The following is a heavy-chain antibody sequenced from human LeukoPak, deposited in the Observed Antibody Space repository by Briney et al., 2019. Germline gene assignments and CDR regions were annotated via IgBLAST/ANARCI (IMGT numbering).Heavy chain of an antibody. V-gene: IGHV5-51*01. D-gene: IGHD2-2*01. CDR3: ARIEGYCSSTSCTFFDY. CDR2: IYPGDSDT. CDR1: GYSFTSYW. J-gene: IGHJ4*02. Sequence: GESLKISCQGSGYSFTSYWLGWVRQMPGKGLEWMGIIYPGDSDTRYSPSFQGQVTISADKSISTAYLQWSSLKASDTAMYYCARIEGYCSSTSCTFFDYWGQGTLVTVSS.